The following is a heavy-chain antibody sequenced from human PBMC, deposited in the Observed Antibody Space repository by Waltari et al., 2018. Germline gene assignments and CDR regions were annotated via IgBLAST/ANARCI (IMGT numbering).Heavy chain of an antibody. Sequence: QVQLVQSGAEVKKPGSSVKVSCKASGGIFSSHAISWVRQAPGQGLEWMGWRIPFRTMTNYAQNFQGRVTITADKSTSTAYMELSGLKYEDTAVYYCALEYYGGNPPLYFFDHWGQGTLVIVSS. CDR2: RIPFRTMT. CDR3: ALEYYGGNPPLYFFDH. CDR1: GGIFSSHA. D-gene: IGHD3-10*01. V-gene: IGHV1-69*10. J-gene: IGHJ4*02.